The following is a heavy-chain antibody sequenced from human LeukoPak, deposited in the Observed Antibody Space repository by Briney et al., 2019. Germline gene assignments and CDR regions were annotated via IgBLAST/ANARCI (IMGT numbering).Heavy chain of an antibody. J-gene: IGHJ3*02. CDR3: ARNSGSSFDI. V-gene: IGHV1-8*03. CDR2: MNPNSGNT. Sequence: ASVKVSCKAFGYTFTGYYMHWVRQATGQGLEWMGWMNPNSGNTGYAQKFQGRVTITRNTSISTAYMELSSLRSEDTAVYYCARNSGSSFDIWGQGTMVTVSS. D-gene: IGHD1-26*01. CDR1: GYTFTGYY.